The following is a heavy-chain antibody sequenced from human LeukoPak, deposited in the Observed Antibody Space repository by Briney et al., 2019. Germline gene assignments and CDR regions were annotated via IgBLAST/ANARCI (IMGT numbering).Heavy chain of an antibody. D-gene: IGHD5-18*01. CDR2: ISSSSSYI. Sequence: GGSLRLSCAASGFTFSSYSMNWVRQAPGKGLEWVSSISSSSSYIYYADSVKGRFTISRDNAKNSLYLQMNSLRAEDTAVYYCARDPPRYSYGPWGWFDPWGQGTLVTVSS. J-gene: IGHJ5*02. CDR1: GFTFSSYS. CDR3: ARDPPRYSYGPWGWFDP. V-gene: IGHV3-21*01.